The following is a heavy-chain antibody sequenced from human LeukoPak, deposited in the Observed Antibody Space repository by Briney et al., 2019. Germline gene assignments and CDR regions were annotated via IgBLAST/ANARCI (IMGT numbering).Heavy chain of an antibody. Sequence: SETLSLTCIVSGGSISSSYYWSWIRQPAGKGLEWIGRIYTSGNTNYNPSLKSRVTISVDTSENQFSLKLSSVTAADTAVYYCARGRILTGYDDAFDIWGQGTMVTVSS. CDR2: IYTSGNT. CDR3: ARGRILTGYDDAFDI. D-gene: IGHD3-9*01. V-gene: IGHV4-61*02. CDR1: GGSISSSYY. J-gene: IGHJ3*02.